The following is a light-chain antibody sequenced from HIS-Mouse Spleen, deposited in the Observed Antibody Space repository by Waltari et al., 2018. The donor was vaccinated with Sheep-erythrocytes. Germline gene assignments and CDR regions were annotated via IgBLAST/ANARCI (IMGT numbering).Light chain of an antibody. CDR1: KLGDKY. CDR2: QDS. CDR3: QAWDSSTAWV. V-gene: IGLV3-1*01. J-gene: IGLJ3*02. Sequence: SYELTHPPSVSVSPGQTASITCAGAKLGDKYACWYQQKPGQSPVLVIYQDSKRPSGIPERFSGSNSGNTATLTISGTQAMDEADYYCQAWDSSTAWVFGGGTKLTVL.